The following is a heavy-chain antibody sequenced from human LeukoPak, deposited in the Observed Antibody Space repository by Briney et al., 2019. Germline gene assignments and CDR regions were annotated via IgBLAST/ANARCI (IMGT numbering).Heavy chain of an antibody. CDR3: ARGSPRITMVRKYSNWFDP. J-gene: IGHJ5*02. Sequence: SETLSLTCAVYGGSFSGYYWSWIRQPPGKGLEWIGEINHSGSTNYNPSLKSRVTISVDTSKNQFSLKLSSVTAADTAVYYCARGSPRITMVRKYSNWFDPWGQGTLVTVSS. V-gene: IGHV4-34*01. CDR1: GGSFSGYY. D-gene: IGHD3-10*01. CDR2: INHSGST.